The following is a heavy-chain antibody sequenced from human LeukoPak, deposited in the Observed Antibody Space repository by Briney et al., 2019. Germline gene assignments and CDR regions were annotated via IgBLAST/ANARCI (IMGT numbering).Heavy chain of an antibody. CDR2: ITSSSSYI. J-gene: IGHJ5*02. CDR3: ARGNGNVGGRLDP. D-gene: IGHD4-23*01. V-gene: IGHV3-21*01. CDR1: GFTFSSYS. Sequence: GGSLRLSCAASGFTFSSYSMNWVRQAPGKGLEWVSSITSSSSYIYYADSVKGRFTISRDNAKNSLYLQMNSLRAEDTAIYYCARGNGNVGGRLDPWGQGTRVTVSS.